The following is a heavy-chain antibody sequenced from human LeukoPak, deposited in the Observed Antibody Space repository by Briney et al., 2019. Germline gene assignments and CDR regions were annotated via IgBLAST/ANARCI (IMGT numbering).Heavy chain of an antibody. CDR3: ARAPDIVVVPAAFRGTLSYYYYYMDV. CDR2: IKQDGSEK. Sequence: GGSLRLSCAASGFTFSSYWMSWVRQAPGKGLEWVANIKQDGSEKYYVDSVKGRFTISRDNAKNSLYLQMNSLRAEDTAVYYCARAPDIVVVPAAFRGTLSYYYYYMDVWGKGTTVTVSS. J-gene: IGHJ6*03. CDR1: GFTFSSYW. V-gene: IGHV3-7*04. D-gene: IGHD2-2*01.